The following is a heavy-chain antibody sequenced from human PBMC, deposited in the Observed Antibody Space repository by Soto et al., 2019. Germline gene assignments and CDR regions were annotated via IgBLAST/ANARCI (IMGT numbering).Heavy chain of an antibody. CDR3: AKVWLSSHTAWPDL. V-gene: IGHV4-59*01. J-gene: IGHJ5*02. Sequence: SETLSLTCSVSGGSISNYYGSWIRQPPGKGLEWIGYIYYSGSTNYNPSLKSRVTMSVDMSKNQFSLKLSSVTAADTAVYYCAKVWLSSHTAWPDLWGQGTLGTVSA. CDR2: IYYSGST. CDR1: GGSISNYY. D-gene: IGHD6-19*01.